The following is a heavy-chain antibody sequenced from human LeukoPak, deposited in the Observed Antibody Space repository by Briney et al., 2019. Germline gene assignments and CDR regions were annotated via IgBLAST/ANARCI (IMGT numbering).Heavy chain of an antibody. CDR2: IWYDGSNK. V-gene: IGHV3-33*01. J-gene: IGHJ6*02. CDR1: GFTFSSYG. D-gene: IGHD5-18*01. CDR3: ARDSAPAMVRTYYYYYYGMDV. Sequence: GRSLILSCAASGFTFSSYGMHWVRQAPGKGLEWVAVIWYDGSNKYYADSVKGRFTISRDNSKNTLYLLMNSLRAEDTAVYYCARDSAPAMVRTYYYYYYGMDVWGQGTTVTVSS.